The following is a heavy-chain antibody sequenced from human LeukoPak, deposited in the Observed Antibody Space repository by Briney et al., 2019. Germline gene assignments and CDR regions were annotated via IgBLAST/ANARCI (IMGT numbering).Heavy chain of an antibody. J-gene: IGHJ3*02. CDR3: ARTYYYDSSGANVAFNI. Sequence: ASVKVSCKASGYTFTGYFLHWVRQAPGQGLEWMGWINPSSGVANYAQKFQGWVTMTRDTSISTAYMELSRLKSDDTAVYYCARTYYYDSSGANVAFNIWGQGTMVTVSS. V-gene: IGHV1-2*04. CDR1: GYTFTGYF. D-gene: IGHD3-22*01. CDR2: INPSSGVA.